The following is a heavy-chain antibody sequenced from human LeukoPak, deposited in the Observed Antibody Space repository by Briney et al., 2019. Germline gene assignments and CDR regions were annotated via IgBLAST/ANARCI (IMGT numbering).Heavy chain of an antibody. V-gene: IGHV4-59*01. CDR3: ARVYGDYTDHYYYYYMDV. CDR1: GGSISSYY. CDR2: IYYSGST. J-gene: IGHJ6*03. D-gene: IGHD4-17*01. Sequence: SETLSLTCTVSGGSISSYYWSWIRQPPGKGLEWIGYIYYSGSTNYNPSLKSRVTISVDTSKNQFSLKLSSVTAADTAVYYCARVYGDYTDHYYYYYMDVWGKGTTVTISS.